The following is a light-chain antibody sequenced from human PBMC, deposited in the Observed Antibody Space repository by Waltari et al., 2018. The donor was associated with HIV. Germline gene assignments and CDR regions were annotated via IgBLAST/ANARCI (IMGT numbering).Light chain of an antibody. J-gene: IGLJ2*01. CDR3: SSYSGTNTFL. CDR2: DVT. Sequence: QSALTQPASVSGSPGQSITISCTGTSSDIGYFNVVSWYQQRPDKAPKVLISDVTIRSSGVSNRFSGSKSGNTASLTISGLRAEDEAVYHCSSYSGTNTFLFGGGTKVTVL. CDR1: SSDIGYFNV. V-gene: IGLV2-23*02.